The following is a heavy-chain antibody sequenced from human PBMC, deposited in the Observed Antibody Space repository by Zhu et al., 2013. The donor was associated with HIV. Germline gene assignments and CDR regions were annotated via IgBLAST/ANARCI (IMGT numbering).Heavy chain of an antibody. V-gene: IGHV1-8*01. D-gene: IGHD1-26*01. CDR1: GYTFTSFD. CDR2: MNPNSANT. CDR3: ARGRVVGAASPADY. J-gene: IGHJ4*02. Sequence: QVQLVQSGAEVKKPGASVKVSCKVSGYTFTSFDIYWVRQATGQGLEWMGWMNPNSANTGYAQKFRGRVTLTRDTSISTAYMELSSLTSEDTAVYYCARGRVVGAASPADYWGRGTVVTVSS.